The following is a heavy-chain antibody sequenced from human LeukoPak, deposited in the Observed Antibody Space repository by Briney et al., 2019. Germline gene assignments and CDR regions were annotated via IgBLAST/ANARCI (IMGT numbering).Heavy chain of an antibody. Sequence: KPSETLSLTCTVSGGSISSGDYYGSWIRQPPGKGLEWIGYIYYSGSTYYNPSLKSRVTISVDTSKNQFSLKLSSVTAADTAVYYCARGLDYYGSGSPLFDYWGQGTLVTVSS. V-gene: IGHV4-30-4*01. CDR1: GGSISSGDYY. CDR3: ARGLDYYGSGSPLFDY. CDR2: IYYSGST. D-gene: IGHD3-10*01. J-gene: IGHJ4*02.